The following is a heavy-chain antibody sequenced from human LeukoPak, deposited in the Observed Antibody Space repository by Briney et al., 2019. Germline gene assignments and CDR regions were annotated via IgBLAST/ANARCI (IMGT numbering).Heavy chain of an antibody. CDR2: IIPIFGTA. CDR3: ARGYSSSWSGFDP. CDR1: GGTFSSYA. J-gene: IGHJ5*02. Sequence: SVKVSCKASGGTFSSYAISWVRQAPGLGLEWMGGIIPIFGTANYAQKFQGRVTITTDESTSTAYMELSSLRSEDTAVYYCARGYSSSWSGFDPWGQGTQVTVSS. V-gene: IGHV1-69*05. D-gene: IGHD6-13*01.